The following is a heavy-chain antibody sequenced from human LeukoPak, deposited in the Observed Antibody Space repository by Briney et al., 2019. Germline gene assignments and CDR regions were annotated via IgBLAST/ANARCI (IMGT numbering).Heavy chain of an antibody. Sequence: GGSLRLSCAASGFTFSSYEMNWVRQAPGKGLEWVSYISSSGSTIYYADSVKGRFTISRDNAKNSLYLQMNSLRAEDTAVCYCARVKVDHFWSGYEIDYWGQGTLVTVSS. CDR1: GFTFSSYE. D-gene: IGHD3-3*02. CDR3: ARVKVDHFWSGYEIDY. CDR2: ISSSGSTI. V-gene: IGHV3-48*03. J-gene: IGHJ4*02.